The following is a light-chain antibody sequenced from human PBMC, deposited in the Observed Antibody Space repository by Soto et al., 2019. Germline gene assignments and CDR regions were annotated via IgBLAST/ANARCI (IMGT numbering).Light chain of an antibody. Sequence: QSVLTQPASVSGSPGQSITISCTGTSSDVGSYNYVSWYQQRPGKAPKLMIYEVSDRPSGISSRFSGSKPRNTASLTISGLQTEDEADYDCSSYTTSSPLVGTATKVTVL. CDR2: EVS. J-gene: IGLJ1*01. V-gene: IGLV2-14*01. CDR3: SSYTTSSPL. CDR1: SSDVGSYNY.